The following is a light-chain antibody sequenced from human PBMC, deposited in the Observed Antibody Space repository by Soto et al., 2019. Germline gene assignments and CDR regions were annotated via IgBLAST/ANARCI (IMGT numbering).Light chain of an antibody. Sequence: DIQMTQSPSTLSATVGDSVTITCRASQNVNNWLAWYQQKPGKAPSLLIYDASTLESGVPTRVRSSATGPEFPINSRRLQPTDFYTCASQQYRDYQAFGRGTKVEIK. J-gene: IGKJ2*01. CDR1: QNVNNW. V-gene: IGKV1-5*01. CDR3: QQYRDYQA. CDR2: DAS.